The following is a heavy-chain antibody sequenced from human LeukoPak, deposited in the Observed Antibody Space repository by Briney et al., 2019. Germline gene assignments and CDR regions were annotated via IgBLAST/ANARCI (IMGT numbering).Heavy chain of an antibody. Sequence: GGSLRLSCAASGFTFISYAMSWVRQAPGKGLEWVSAITADGDTTYYADSVKGRFTISRDNSKKTLYLQMNSLRAEDTAVYYCAKEPRIWTGYSSHYFDYWGQGTLVTVSS. J-gene: IGHJ4*02. V-gene: IGHV3-23*01. CDR3: AKEPRIWTGYSSHYFDY. D-gene: IGHD3/OR15-3a*01. CDR2: ITADGDTT. CDR1: GFTFISYA.